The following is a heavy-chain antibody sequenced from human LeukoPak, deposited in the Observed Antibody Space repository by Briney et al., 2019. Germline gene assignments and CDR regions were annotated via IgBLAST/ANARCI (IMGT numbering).Heavy chain of an antibody. CDR3: ARAGGNRFDP. D-gene: IGHD3-10*01. Sequence: SETLSLTCTVSGGSLSNYYWSWIRQSPGRGLEWIGYIYYSGSTTYNPSLKSRVTISVDTSKNQFSLKLTSVTAADTAVYYCARAGGNRFDPWGQGILVTVSS. V-gene: IGHV4-59*01. CDR2: IYYSGST. J-gene: IGHJ5*02. CDR1: GGSLSNYY.